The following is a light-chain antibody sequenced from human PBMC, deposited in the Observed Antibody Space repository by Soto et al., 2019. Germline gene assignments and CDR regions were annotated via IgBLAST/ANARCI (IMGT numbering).Light chain of an antibody. V-gene: IGKV3-20*01. Sequence: EIVITQSPSTLSLSPGERATLSCRASQSVTSYLAWYQQRPGQAPRLLIYDAATRATGIPDRFSGSGSGTDFSLTISRLEPEDLAVYFCQQYGSSPLTFGGGTKVDIK. CDR1: QSVTSY. J-gene: IGKJ4*01. CDR3: QQYGSSPLT. CDR2: DAA.